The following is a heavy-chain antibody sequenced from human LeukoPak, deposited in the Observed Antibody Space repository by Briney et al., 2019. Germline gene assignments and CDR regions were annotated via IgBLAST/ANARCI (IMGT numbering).Heavy chain of an antibody. J-gene: IGHJ4*02. Sequence: GGSLRLSCAASGFTFSGYSMNWVRQAPGMGLEWVSSVSTTGYYIYYADSVKGRFSISRDNAKNSLYLQMNSLRAEDTAVYYCARGGDCGTTSCYYFDFWGQGTRVTVSS. CDR2: VSTTGYYI. D-gene: IGHD2-2*01. CDR1: GFTFSGYS. V-gene: IGHV3-21*01. CDR3: ARGGDCGTTSCYYFDF.